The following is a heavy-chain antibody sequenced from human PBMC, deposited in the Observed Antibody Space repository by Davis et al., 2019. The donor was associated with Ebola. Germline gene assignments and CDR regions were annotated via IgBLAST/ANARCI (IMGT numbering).Heavy chain of an antibody. D-gene: IGHD6-19*01. Sequence: PGGSLRLSCAASGFTFSSYWMSWVRQAPGKGLEWVANIKEDGSDKYYVDSVKGRFTISRDNAKNSLYLQMNSLRAEDTAVYYCARTMYSSGWYGLGDRAFDIWGQGTMVTVSS. J-gene: IGHJ3*02. CDR1: GFTFSSYW. CDR3: ARTMYSSGWYGLGDRAFDI. CDR2: IKEDGSDK. V-gene: IGHV3-7*01.